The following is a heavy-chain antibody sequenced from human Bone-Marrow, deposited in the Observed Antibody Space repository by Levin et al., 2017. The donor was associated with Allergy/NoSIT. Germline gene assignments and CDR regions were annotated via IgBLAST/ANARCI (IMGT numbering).Heavy chain of an antibody. CDR2: INHSGST. V-gene: IGHV4-34*01. D-gene: IGHD6-13*01. CDR3: ARRTHRIAAPYFDY. Sequence: PSETLSLTCAVYGGSFSGYYWSWIRQPPGKGLEWIGEINHSGSTNYNPSLKSRVTISVDTSKNQFSLKLSSVTAADTAVYYCARRTHRIAAPYFDYWGQGTLVTVSS. CDR1: GGSFSGYY. J-gene: IGHJ4*02.